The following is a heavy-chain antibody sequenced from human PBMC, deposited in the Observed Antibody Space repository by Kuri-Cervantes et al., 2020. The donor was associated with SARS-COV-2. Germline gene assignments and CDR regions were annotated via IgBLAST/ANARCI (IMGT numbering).Heavy chain of an antibody. CDR2: IKQDGSEK. CDR3: AKGADTAMVTGFDY. Sequence: GESLKISCAASGFTFSSYWMSWVRQAPGKGLEWVANIKQDGSEKYYVDSVKGRFTISRDNAKNSLYLQMNSLRAEDMALYYCAKGADTAMVTGFDYWGQGTLVTVSS. CDR1: GFTFSSYW. V-gene: IGHV3-7*03. J-gene: IGHJ4*02. D-gene: IGHD5-18*01.